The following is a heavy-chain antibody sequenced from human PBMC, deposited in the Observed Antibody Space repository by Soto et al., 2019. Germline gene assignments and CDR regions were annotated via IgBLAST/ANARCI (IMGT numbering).Heavy chain of an antibody. CDR1: GFTVSSNY. CDR3: ARATGYCSGGSCPYYMDV. J-gene: IGHJ6*03. V-gene: IGHV3-66*01. Sequence: ESGGGLVQPGGSLRLSCAASGFTVSSNYMSWVRQAPGKGLEWVSVIYSGGSTYYADSVKGRFTISRDNSKNTLYLQMNSLRAEHTAVYYCARATGYCSGGSCPYYMDVWGKGTTATVSS. CDR2: IYSGGST. D-gene: IGHD2-15*01.